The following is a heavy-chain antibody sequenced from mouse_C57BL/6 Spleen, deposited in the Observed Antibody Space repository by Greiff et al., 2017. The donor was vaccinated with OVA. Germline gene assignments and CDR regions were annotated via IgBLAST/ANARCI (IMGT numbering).Heavy chain of an antibody. D-gene: IGHD2-10*02. CDR1: GYAFTNYL. V-gene: IGHV1-54*01. Sequence: QVQLQQSGAELVRPGTSVKVSCKASGYAFTNYLIEWVKQRPGQGLEWIGVINPGSGGTNYNEKFKGKATLTADKSSSTAYMQLSSLTSEDSAVYFCARSSDAMDHWGQGTSVTVSS. CDR3: ARSSDAMDH. J-gene: IGHJ4*01. CDR2: INPGSGGT.